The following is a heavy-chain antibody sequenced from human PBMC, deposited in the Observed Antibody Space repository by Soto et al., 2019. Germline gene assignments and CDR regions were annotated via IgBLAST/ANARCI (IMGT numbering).Heavy chain of an antibody. Sequence: QVQLVQSGAEVKKPGSSVKVSCKASGGTFSSYAISWVRQAPGQGLEWMGGIITIFGTANYAQKIQGRVTITAEKSTSTAYMELSSLRSEDTAVYYCAREGHYYDSSGYPHWGQGTLVTVSS. V-gene: IGHV1-69*06. D-gene: IGHD3-22*01. J-gene: IGHJ4*02. CDR2: IITIFGTA. CDR1: GGTFSSYA. CDR3: AREGHYYDSSGYPH.